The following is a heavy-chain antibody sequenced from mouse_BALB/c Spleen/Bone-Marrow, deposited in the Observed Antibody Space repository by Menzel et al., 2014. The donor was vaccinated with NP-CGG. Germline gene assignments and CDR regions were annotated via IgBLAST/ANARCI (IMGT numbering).Heavy chain of an antibody. J-gene: IGHJ3*01. V-gene: IGHV14-3*02. D-gene: IGHD2-4*01. CDR3: ARSGDYDRAWFAY. CDR2: IDPANGNT. Sequence: VQLQQSGAELVKPGASVKLSCTASGFNIKDTYMHWVKQRPEQGLEWIGRIDPANGNTKYDPKFQAKATITPDTSSNTACLQLSSLTSEDTAVYYCARSGDYDRAWFAYWGQGTLVTVSA. CDR1: GFNIKDTY.